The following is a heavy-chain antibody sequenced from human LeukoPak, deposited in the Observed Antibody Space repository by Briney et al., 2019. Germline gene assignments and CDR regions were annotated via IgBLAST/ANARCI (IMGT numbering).Heavy chain of an antibody. CDR2: ISAYNGNT. CDR3: ARGDAPCSSTSCYPHDAFDT. CDR1: GYTFTSYG. V-gene: IGHV1-18*01. D-gene: IGHD2-2*01. Sequence: ASVKLSCKASGYTFTSYGISWVRQAPGQGLEWMGWISAYNGNTNYAQKLQGRVTMTTDTSTSTAYMELRSLRSDDTAVYYCARGDAPCSSTSCYPHDAFDTWGQGTMVTVSS. J-gene: IGHJ3*02.